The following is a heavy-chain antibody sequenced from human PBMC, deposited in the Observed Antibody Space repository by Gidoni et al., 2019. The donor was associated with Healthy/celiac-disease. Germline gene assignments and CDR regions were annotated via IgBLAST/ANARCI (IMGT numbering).Heavy chain of an antibody. J-gene: IGHJ4*02. CDR2: IIPIFGTA. CDR1: GGTFSSYA. V-gene: IGHV1-69*06. Sequence: QVQLVQSGAEVKKPGSSVKVSCKASGGTFSSYAISWVRQAPGKGLEWMGGIIPIFGTANYAQKFQGRVTITADKSTSTAYMELSSLRSEDTAVYYCARDLNRGYVRGVYDYWGQGTLVTVSS. CDR3: ARDLNRGYVRGVYDY. D-gene: IGHD5-12*01.